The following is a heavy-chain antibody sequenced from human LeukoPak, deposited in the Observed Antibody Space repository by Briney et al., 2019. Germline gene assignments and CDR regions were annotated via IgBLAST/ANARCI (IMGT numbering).Heavy chain of an antibody. Sequence: GGSLRLSCAASGFTFSSYGMNWVRQAPGKGLEWVSYISSSSSTIYYADSVKGRFTISRDNSKNTLYLQMNSLRAEDTAVYYCAREMIYDSSGYYYPLDYWGQGTLVTVSS. CDR1: GFTFSSYG. CDR3: AREMIYDSSGYYYPLDY. D-gene: IGHD3-22*01. J-gene: IGHJ4*02. V-gene: IGHV3-48*01. CDR2: ISSSSSTI.